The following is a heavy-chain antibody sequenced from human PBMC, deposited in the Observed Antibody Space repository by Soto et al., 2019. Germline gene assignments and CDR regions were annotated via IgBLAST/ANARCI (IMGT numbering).Heavy chain of an antibody. J-gene: IGHJ3*02. CDR3: ARDADYGGNRDHAFDI. V-gene: IGHV1-69*08. Sequence: QVQLVQSGAAVKKPGSSVKVSCKASGGTFSSYTISWVRQAPGQGLEWMGRIIPILGIANYAQKFQGRVTITADKSTSTAYMELSSLRSEDTAVYYCARDADYGGNRDHAFDIWGQGTMVTVSS. CDR2: IIPILGIA. D-gene: IGHD4-17*01. CDR1: GGTFSSYT.